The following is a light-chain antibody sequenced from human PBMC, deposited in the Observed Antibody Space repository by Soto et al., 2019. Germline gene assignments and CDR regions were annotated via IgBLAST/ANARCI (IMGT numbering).Light chain of an antibody. CDR1: SSDVGGYNF. CDR2: EVS. V-gene: IGLV2-14*01. Sequence: QSALTQPASVSGSPGQSITISCTGTSSDVGGYNFVSWYQQHPGKAPKLMIYEVSNRPSGVSNRFSGSKSDNTASLTISGRQSEDEADYYCSSYTRSSTVVFGGGTKLTVL. J-gene: IGLJ2*01. CDR3: SSYTRSSTVV.